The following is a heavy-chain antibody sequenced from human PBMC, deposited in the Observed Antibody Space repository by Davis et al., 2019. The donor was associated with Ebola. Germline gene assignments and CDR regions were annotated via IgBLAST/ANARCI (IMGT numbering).Heavy chain of an antibody. CDR1: GYSISRGFS. D-gene: IGHD1-14*01. Sequence: SETLSLTCTVSGYSISRGFSWGWIRQPPGKGLEWIGSIYHSGSTNYSPSLKRRVTISADTSKNQFSLRLSSVTAADTAVYDCARDYVYWGQGTLVTVSS. V-gene: IGHV4-38-2*02. J-gene: IGHJ4*02. CDR3: ARDYVY. CDR2: IYHSGST.